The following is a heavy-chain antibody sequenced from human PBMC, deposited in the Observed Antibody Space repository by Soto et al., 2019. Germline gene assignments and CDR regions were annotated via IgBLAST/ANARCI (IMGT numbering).Heavy chain of an antibody. Sequence: VQLVESGGGVVQPGRSLRLSCAASGFTFSSYGMHWVRQAPGKGLEWVAVIWYDGSNKYYADSVKGRFTISRDNSKNTLYLQMNSLRAEDTAVYYCATGIAAAGSPFDYWGQGTLVTVSS. CDR1: GFTFSSYG. J-gene: IGHJ4*02. CDR2: IWYDGSNK. V-gene: IGHV3-33*01. CDR3: ATGIAAAGSPFDY. D-gene: IGHD6-13*01.